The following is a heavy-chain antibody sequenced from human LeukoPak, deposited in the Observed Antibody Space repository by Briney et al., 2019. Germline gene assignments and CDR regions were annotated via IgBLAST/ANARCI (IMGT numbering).Heavy chain of an antibody. J-gene: IGHJ4*02. Sequence: GGSLRLSCAASGFTFSSYAMSWVRQAPGKGLEWVSSASGSGGSTYYADSVRGRFTISRDNSKNTLYLQMNSLRAEDTAVYYCAKDLGSVVTPPSLDYWGQGTLVTVSS. CDR3: AKDLGSVVTPPSLDY. CDR2: ASGSGGST. V-gene: IGHV3-23*01. D-gene: IGHD4-23*01. CDR1: GFTFSSYA.